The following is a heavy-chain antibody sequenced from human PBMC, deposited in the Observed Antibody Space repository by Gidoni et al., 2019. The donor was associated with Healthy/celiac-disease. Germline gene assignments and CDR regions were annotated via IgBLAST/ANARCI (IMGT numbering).Heavy chain of an antibody. J-gene: IGHJ5*02. CDR2: INHSGST. CDR3: ARGLRDSSGYYYVAAGRNWFDP. D-gene: IGHD3-22*01. V-gene: IGHV4-34*01. Sequence: QVQLQQWGAGLLKPSETLSLTCAVYGGSFSGYYWSWIRQPPGKGLEWIGEINHSGSTNYNPSLKSRVTISVDTSKNQFSLKLSSVTAADTAVYYCARGLRDSSGYYYVAAGRNWFDPWGQGTLVTVSS. CDR1: GGSFSGYY.